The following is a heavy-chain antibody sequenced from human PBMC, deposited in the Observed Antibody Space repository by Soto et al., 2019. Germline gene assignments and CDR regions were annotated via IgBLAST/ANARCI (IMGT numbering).Heavy chain of an antibody. CDR3: ARDLSEVILTLALIEYSSSDDAFDI. Sequence: ASVKVSCKASGYTFTSYGISWVRQAPGQGLEWMGWISAYNGNTNYAQKLQDRFTMTTDKSTSTAYMELRSLRSDDTTVYYCARDLSEVILTLALIEYSSSDDAFDIWGQGTMVTVSS. CDR1: GYTFTSYG. D-gene: IGHD6-6*01. CDR2: ISAYNGNT. V-gene: IGHV1-18*01. J-gene: IGHJ3*02.